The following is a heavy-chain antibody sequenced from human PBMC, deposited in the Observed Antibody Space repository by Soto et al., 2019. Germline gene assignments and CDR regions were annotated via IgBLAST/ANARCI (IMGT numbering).Heavy chain of an antibody. CDR1: GGSFSGYY. J-gene: IGHJ5*02. D-gene: IGHD7-27*01. Sequence: SSETLSLTCAVYGGSFSGYYWSWIRQPPGKGLEWIGEINHSGSTNYNPSLKSRVTISVDTSKNQFSLKLSSVTAADTAVYYCARGVLTGDYWFDPWGQGTLVTVSS. CDR3: ARGVLTGDYWFDP. CDR2: INHSGST. V-gene: IGHV4-34*01.